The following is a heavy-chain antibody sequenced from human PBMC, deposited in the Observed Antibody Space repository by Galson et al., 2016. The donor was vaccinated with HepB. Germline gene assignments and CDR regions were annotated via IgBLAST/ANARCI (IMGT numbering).Heavy chain of an antibody. V-gene: IGHV3-66*02. D-gene: IGHD3-10*01. CDR3: AGQEKSSAINFIGAY. Sequence: SLRLSCAASGFTVSTNYMIWVRQAPGQGLEWVSILYSDGTTYYADSMKGRFTISRDNSKNTLYLQMNSLRIEDTAVYYCAGQEKSSAINFIGAYWGQGTLVTVSS. CDR2: LYSDGTT. J-gene: IGHJ4*02. CDR1: GFTVSTNY.